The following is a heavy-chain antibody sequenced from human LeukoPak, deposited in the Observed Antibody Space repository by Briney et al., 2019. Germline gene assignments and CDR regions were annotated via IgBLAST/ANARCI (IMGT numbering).Heavy chain of an antibody. CDR2: IRYDGSNK. J-gene: IGHJ5*02. CDR3: AKLPTSGSYYDWFDP. Sequence: GGSLRLSCAASGFTFSSYGMHWVRQAPGKGLEWVAFIRYDGSNKYYADSVKGRFTISRDNSKNTLYLQMNSLRAEDTAVYYCAKLPTSGSYYDWFDPWGQGTLVTVSS. CDR1: GFTFSSYG. D-gene: IGHD1-26*01. V-gene: IGHV3-30*02.